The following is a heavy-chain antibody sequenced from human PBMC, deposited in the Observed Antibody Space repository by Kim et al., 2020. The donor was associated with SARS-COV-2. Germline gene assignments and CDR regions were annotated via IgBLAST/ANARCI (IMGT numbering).Heavy chain of an antibody. J-gene: IGHJ4*02. D-gene: IGHD6-13*01. V-gene: IGHV4-59*01. CDR1: SDSFSAYY. CDR2: IFYSGST. Sequence: SETLSLTCTVSSDSFSAYYWSWIRQIPGKGLEWIGYIFYSGSTNYNPSLKSRATISWDTSRNQFSLDLTSVTEADTAVYYCARCEGRARWQQLDYWGQG. CDR3: ARCEGRARWQQLDY.